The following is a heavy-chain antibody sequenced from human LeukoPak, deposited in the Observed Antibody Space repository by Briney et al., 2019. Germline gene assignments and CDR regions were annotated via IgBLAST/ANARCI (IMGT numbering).Heavy chain of an antibody. Sequence: ASVKVSCKASGGTFSSYAISWVRQAPGQGLEWMGGIIPIFGTANYAQKFQGRVTITTDESTSTAYMELSSLRSEDTAVYYCARGGGYSGYDYREYYFDYWGQGTLVTVSS. CDR1: GGTFSSYA. D-gene: IGHD5-12*01. V-gene: IGHV1-69*05. J-gene: IGHJ4*02. CDR3: ARGGGYSGYDYREYYFDY. CDR2: IIPIFGTA.